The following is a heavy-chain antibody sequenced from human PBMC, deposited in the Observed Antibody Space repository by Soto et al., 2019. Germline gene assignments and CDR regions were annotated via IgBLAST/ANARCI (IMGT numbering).Heavy chain of an antibody. CDR2: IIPIFGTA. CDR3: ASFDSTPHYYYGMDV. V-gene: IGHV1-69*13. D-gene: IGHD3-9*01. J-gene: IGHJ6*02. CDR1: GGTFSSYA. Sequence: GASVKVSCKASGGTFSSYAISWVRQAPGQGLEWMGGIIPIFGTANYAQKFQGRVTITADESTSTAYMELSSLRSEDTAVYYCASFDSTPHYYYGMDVWGQGTTVTVSS.